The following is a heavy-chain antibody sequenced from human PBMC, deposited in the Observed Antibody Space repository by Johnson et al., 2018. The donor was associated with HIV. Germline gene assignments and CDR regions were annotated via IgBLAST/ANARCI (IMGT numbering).Heavy chain of an antibody. CDR2: MSYDGSDK. V-gene: IGHV3-30*04. CDR1: GFTFSSYA. Sequence: QVQLVESGGGVVQPGRSLRLSCAASGFTFSSYAMHWVRQAPGKGLEWVAVMSYDGSDKYYADSVKGRFTISRDNSKNTLYLQMNSLRAEDTAVYYCARDGGYCSSTSCFRHWASAFDIWGQGTMVTVSS. CDR3: ARDGGYCSSTSCFRHWASAFDI. D-gene: IGHD2-2*01. J-gene: IGHJ3*02.